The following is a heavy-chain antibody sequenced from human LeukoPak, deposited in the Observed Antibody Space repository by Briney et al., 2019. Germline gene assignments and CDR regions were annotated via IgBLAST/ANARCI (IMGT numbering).Heavy chain of an antibody. CDR3: ARGYCSGGSCYSSYYYSYMDV. CDR1: GYTFTTYD. J-gene: IGHJ6*03. V-gene: IGHV1-8*03. CDR2: MNPNSGNT. D-gene: IGHD2-15*01. Sequence: GASVKVSCKASGYTFTTYDINWVRQATGQGLEWMGWMNPNSGNTGYAQKFQGRVAFTRDTSTSTAYMELSSLSSEDTAVYYCARGYCSGGSCYSSYYYSYMDVWGKGTTVTVSS.